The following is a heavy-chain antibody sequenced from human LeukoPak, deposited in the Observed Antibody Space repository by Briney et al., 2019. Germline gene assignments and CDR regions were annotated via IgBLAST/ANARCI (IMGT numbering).Heavy chain of an antibody. J-gene: IGHJ4*02. Sequence: ASVKVSCKASGYTFTSYGISWVRQAPGQGLEWMGWINPNSGGTNYAQKFQGRVTMTRDTSISTAYMELSRLRSDDTAVYYCARAGRTDDSTSDYWGQGTLVTVSS. CDR1: GYTFTSYG. V-gene: IGHV1-2*02. CDR2: INPNSGGT. D-gene: IGHD3-3*01. CDR3: ARAGRTDDSTSDY.